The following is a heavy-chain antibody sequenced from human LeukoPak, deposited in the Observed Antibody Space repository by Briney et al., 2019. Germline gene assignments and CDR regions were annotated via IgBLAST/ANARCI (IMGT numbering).Heavy chain of an antibody. CDR3: ASPPRRNHDSSGYYYGGSLSY. D-gene: IGHD3-22*01. CDR2: IYSGGST. J-gene: IGHJ4*02. CDR1: GFTVSSNY. Sequence: PGGSLRLSCAASGFTVSSNYMSWVRQAPGKGLEWVSVIYSGGSTYYADSVKGRFTISRDNSKNTLYLQMNSLRAEDTAVYYCASPPRRNHDSSGYYYGGSLSYWGQGTLVTVSS. V-gene: IGHV3-66*02.